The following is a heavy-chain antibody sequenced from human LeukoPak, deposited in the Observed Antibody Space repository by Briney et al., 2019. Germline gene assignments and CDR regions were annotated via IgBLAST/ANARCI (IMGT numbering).Heavy chain of an antibody. V-gene: IGHV3-48*01. D-gene: IGHD3-3*01. Sequence: PGGSLRLSCAASGFTFSSYSMNWVRQAPGKGLEWVSYISSSSSTIYYADSVKGRFTISRDNAKNSPYLQMNSLRAEDTAVYYCARGSITIFGVVTDWGQGTLVTVSS. CDR3: ARGSITIFGVVTD. CDR2: ISSSSSTI. J-gene: IGHJ4*02. CDR1: GFTFSSYS.